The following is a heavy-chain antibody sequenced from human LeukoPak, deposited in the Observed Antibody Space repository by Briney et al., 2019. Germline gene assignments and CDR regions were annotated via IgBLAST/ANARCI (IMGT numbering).Heavy chain of an antibody. V-gene: IGHV4-38-2*01. J-gene: IGHJ4*02. CDR2: IYHSGST. Sequence: SETLSPTCAVSGYSISSGYYWGWIRQPPGKGLEWIGSIYHSGSTYYNPSLKSRVTISVDTSKNQFSLKLSSVTAADTAVYYCARLTYCSSTSCYGGELDYWGQGTLVTVSS. CDR1: GYSISSGYY. D-gene: IGHD2-2*01. CDR3: ARLTYCSSTSCYGGELDY.